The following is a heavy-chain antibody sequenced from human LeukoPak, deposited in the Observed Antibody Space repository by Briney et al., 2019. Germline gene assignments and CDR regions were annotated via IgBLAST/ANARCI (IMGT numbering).Heavy chain of an antibody. J-gene: IGHJ6*03. CDR1: GGTFSSYA. CDR3: ASYHGVYSSSPDYYYYYYYMDV. Sequence: ASVKVSCKASGGTFSSYAISWVRQAPGQGLEWMGRIIPIFGTANYAQKFQGRVTITTDESTSTAYMELSSLRSEDTAVYYCASYHGVYSSSPDYYYYYYYMDVWGKGTTVTISS. CDR2: IIPIFGTA. V-gene: IGHV1-69*05. D-gene: IGHD6-6*01.